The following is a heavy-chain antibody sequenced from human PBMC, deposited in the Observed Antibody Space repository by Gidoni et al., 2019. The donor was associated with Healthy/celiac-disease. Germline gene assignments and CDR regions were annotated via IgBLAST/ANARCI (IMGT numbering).Heavy chain of an antibody. V-gene: IGHV5-51*01. J-gene: IGHJ4*02. D-gene: IGHD6-19*01. CDR2: IYPGDSDT. CDR3: ARHQLTSEQWLAPNGFDY. Sequence: EVQLVQSGAAVQQPGASLKLSCTASAYSFTSYCIGWVRQMPGKGLEWRGIIYPGDSDTRYSPSFQGQVTISADKSISTAYLQWSSLKASDTAMYYCARHQLTSEQWLAPNGFDYWGQGTLVTVSS. CDR1: AYSFTSYC.